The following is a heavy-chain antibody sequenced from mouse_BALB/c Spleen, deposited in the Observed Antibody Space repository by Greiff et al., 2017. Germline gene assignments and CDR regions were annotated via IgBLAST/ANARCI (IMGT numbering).Heavy chain of an antibody. CDR1: GYTFTSYW. V-gene: IGHV1-69*02. J-gene: IGHJ2*01. D-gene: IGHD1-1*01. Sequence: QVQLQQPGAELVKPGAPVKLSCKASGYTFTSYWMNWVKQRPGRGLEWIGRIDPSDSETHYNQKFKDKATLTVDKSSSTAYIQLSGLTSEDSAVYYCAKTTVVVSYYFEYWGGGTTLTVSS. CDR2: IDPSDSET. CDR3: AKTTVVVSYYFEY.